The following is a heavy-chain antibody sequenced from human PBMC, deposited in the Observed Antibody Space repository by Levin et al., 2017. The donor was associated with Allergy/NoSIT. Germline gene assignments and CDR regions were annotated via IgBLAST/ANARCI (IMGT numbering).Heavy chain of an antibody. CDR1: GFTFSSYW. CDR2: INSDGSST. Sequence: GESLKISCAASGFTFSSYWMHWVRQAPGKGLVWVSRINSDGSSTSYADSVKGRFTISRDNAKNTLYLQMNSLRAEDTAVYYCASNFDTGLDYWGQGTLVTVSS. D-gene: IGHD5-18*01. J-gene: IGHJ4*02. CDR3: ASNFDTGLDY. V-gene: IGHV3-74*01.